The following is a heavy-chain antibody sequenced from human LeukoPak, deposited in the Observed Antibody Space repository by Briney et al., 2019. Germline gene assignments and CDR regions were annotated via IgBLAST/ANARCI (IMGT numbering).Heavy chain of an antibody. CDR2: ITGDGASP. D-gene: IGHD3-10*01. CDR3: AKRGVGIRGVLIMGFHKAANYFDS. Sequence: GGSLRLSCAASGFTFDEFAMHWVRRAPGKGLEWVALITGDGASPYYTDSVKGRFTVSRDNSKNTVYLQMNSLRAEDTAVYYCAKRGVGIRGVLIMGFHKAANYFDSWGQGILVTVSS. V-gene: IGHV3-43*02. CDR1: GFTFDEFA. J-gene: IGHJ4*02.